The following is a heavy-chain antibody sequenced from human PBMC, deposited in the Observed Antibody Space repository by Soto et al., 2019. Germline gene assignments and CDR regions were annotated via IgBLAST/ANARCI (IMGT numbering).Heavy chain of an antibody. D-gene: IGHD6-25*01. CDR1: GFTISTYA. Sequence: GGSLRLSCAASGFTISTYAMHWVRQAPGKGLDWVAVISYDGSNKSYADSVKGRFTISRDNSKNTLYLQMNSLRPEDTAVYYCAREEALEIAAAFYYYGMDVWGQGTTVTVSS. CDR3: AREEALEIAAAFYYYGMDV. CDR2: ISYDGSNK. V-gene: IGHV3-30-3*01. J-gene: IGHJ6*02.